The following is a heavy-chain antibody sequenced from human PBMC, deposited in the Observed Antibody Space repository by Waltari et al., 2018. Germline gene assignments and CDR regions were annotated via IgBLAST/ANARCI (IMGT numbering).Heavy chain of an antibody. CDR3: ARDGSGYYYYYMDV. CDR2: IYYSGST. D-gene: IGHD2-15*01. Sequence: QVQLQESGPGLVKPSETLSLTCTVSGGSISSYYWSWIRQPPGKGLEWIGYIYYSGSTNYNPSLKSRVTISVDTSKNQFSLKLSSVTAADTAVYYCARDGSGYYYYYMDVWGKGTTVTVSS. V-gene: IGHV4-59*01. CDR1: GGSISSYY. J-gene: IGHJ6*03.